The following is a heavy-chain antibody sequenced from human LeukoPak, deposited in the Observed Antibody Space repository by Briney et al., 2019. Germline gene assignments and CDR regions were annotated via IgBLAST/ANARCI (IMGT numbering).Heavy chain of an antibody. J-gene: IGHJ2*01. Sequence: PGGSLRLSCAASGFTFSNYWMSWVRQAPGKGLEWVADIKEDGSEEYSVDSLKGRFIISRDNAKNSLYLQMDSLRAEDTAVYYCARDTYRFFDLWGRGTQVTVSS. CDR1: GFTFSNYW. V-gene: IGHV3-7*01. CDR2: IKEDGSEE. CDR3: ARDTYRFFDL.